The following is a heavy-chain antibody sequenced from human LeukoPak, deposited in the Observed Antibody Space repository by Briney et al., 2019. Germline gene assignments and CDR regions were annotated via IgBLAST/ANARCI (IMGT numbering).Heavy chain of an antibody. V-gene: IGHV4-30-2*01. CDR3: ASTVAPDGMDV. Sequence: PSQTLSLTCDVSGGSLSSGGYSWSWLRQPPGKGLEWIGYIYHSGSTYYNPSLKSRVTISVDRSKDQFSLKRSSATAADTAVYYCASTVAPDGMDVWGKGTTVTVSS. CDR2: IYHSGST. J-gene: IGHJ6*04. D-gene: IGHD4-23*01. CDR1: GGSLSSGGYS.